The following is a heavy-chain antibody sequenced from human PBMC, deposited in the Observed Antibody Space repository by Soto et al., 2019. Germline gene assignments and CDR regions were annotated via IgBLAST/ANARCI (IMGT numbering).Heavy chain of an antibody. J-gene: IGHJ5*02. V-gene: IGHV1-69*02. Sequence: GASVKVSCKASGGTFSSYTISWVRQAPGQGLEWMGRIIPILGIANYAQKFQGRVTITADKSTSTAYMELSSLRSEDTAVYYCARVVKLGIAAAGGWFDPWGQGTLVTVSS. CDR1: GGTFSSYT. CDR2: IIPILGIA. CDR3: ARVVKLGIAAAGGWFDP. D-gene: IGHD6-13*01.